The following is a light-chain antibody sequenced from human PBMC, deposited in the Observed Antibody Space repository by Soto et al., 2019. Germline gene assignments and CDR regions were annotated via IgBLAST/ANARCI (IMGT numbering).Light chain of an antibody. Sequence: QSALTQPASVSGSPGQSITISCTGTTSDVGRYDYVSWYQQHPGKAPKLVIFEVTRRPSESSNRFSGSKSGNTASLTISGLQAEDEADSYCSSYRNGGTLIFGGGTKVTVL. CDR1: TSDVGRYDY. CDR2: EVT. V-gene: IGLV2-14*01. J-gene: IGLJ2*01. CDR3: SSYRNGGTLI.